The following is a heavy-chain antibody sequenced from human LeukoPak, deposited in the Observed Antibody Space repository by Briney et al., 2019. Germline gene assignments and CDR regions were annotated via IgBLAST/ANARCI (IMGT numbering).Heavy chain of an antibody. CDR2: INPNSGGT. CDR3: ARFNRRDYGANQYYFDY. D-gene: IGHD4-23*01. Sequence: ASVKVSCKASGYTFTGYYMHWVRQAPGQGLEWMGWINPNSGGTNYAQKFQGRVTMTRDTSISTAYMELSRLRSDDTAVYYCARFNRRDYGANQYYFDYWGQGTLVTVSS. CDR1: GYTFTGYY. J-gene: IGHJ4*02. V-gene: IGHV1-2*02.